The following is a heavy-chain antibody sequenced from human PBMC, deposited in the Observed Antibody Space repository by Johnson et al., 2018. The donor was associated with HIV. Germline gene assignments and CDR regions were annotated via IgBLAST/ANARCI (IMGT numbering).Heavy chain of an antibody. J-gene: IGHJ3*02. CDR3: AKDISIVGLTGNAFDI. D-gene: IGHD1-26*01. V-gene: IGHV3-11*01. Sequence: QVQLVESGGGLVKPGGSLRLSCAASGFTFSDYYMSWIRQAPGKGLEWVSYISSSGSIGYADSVKGRFTISIDNAKNSLYLQMNSLRAEDTALYYCAKDISIVGLTGNAFDIWGQGTMVTVSS. CDR1: GFTFSDYY. CDR2: ISSSGSI.